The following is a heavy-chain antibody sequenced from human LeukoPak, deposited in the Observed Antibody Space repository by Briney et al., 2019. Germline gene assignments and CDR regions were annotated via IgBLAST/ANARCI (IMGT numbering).Heavy chain of an antibody. J-gene: IGHJ4*02. V-gene: IGHV3-7*01. Sequence: GGSLRLSCAASGFTFSSYSMNWVRQAPGKGLEWVANIKQDGSEKYYVDSVKGRFTISRDNAKNSLYLQMNSLRAEDTAVYYCARGGGRRPTEYYFDYWGQGTLVTVSS. CDR1: GFTFSSYS. CDR3: ARGGGRRPTEYYFDY. D-gene: IGHD3-16*01. CDR2: IKQDGSEK.